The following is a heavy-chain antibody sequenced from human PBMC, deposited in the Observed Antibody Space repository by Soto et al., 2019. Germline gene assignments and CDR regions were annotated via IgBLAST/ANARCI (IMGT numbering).Heavy chain of an antibody. CDR1: GFTFSSYS. J-gene: IGHJ6*02. D-gene: IGHD4-4*01. Sequence: PGGSLRLSCAASGFTFSSYSMNWVRQAPGKGLEWVSYISSSSTIYYADSVKGRFTISRDNAKNSLYLQMNSLRGEDTAVYYCAIDYSNYGHYYYYGMDVWGQGTTVTVSS. CDR2: ISSSSTI. V-gene: IGHV3-48*01. CDR3: AIDYSNYGHYYYYGMDV.